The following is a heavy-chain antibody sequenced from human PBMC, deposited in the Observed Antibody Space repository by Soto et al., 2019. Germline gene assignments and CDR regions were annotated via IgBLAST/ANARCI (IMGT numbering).Heavy chain of an antibody. J-gene: IGHJ3*02. CDR2: IIPNYEAA. D-gene: IGHD4-17*01. CDR3: ARYWNAGTLYGAFDI. CDR1: GGSFNNYV. V-gene: IGHV1-69*06. Sequence: QVQLVQSGAEVRKPGSSVKVSCEASGGSFNNYVISWLRQAPGQGLEWMGGIIPNYEAANYAQKFRGRLTITADKDTNTAYMELNSLRHEHTATYYCARYWNAGTLYGAFDIWGQGTTVIVS.